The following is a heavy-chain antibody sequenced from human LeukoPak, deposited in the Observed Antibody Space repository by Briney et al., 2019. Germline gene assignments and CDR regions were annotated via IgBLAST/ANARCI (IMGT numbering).Heavy chain of an antibody. V-gene: IGHV3-53*04. CDR1: GFTFSDYY. CDR3: ARDFGYYGSGGYYYYYGMDV. Sequence: GGSLRLSCAASGFTFSDYYMSWIRQAPGKGLEWVSVIYSGGSTYYADSVKGRFTISRHNSKNTLYLQMNSLRAEDTAVYYCARDFGYYGSGGYYYYYGMDVWGQGTTVTVSS. J-gene: IGHJ6*02. D-gene: IGHD3-10*01. CDR2: IYSGGST.